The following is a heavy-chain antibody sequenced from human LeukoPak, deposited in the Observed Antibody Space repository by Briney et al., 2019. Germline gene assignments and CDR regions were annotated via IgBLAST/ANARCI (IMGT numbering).Heavy chain of an antibody. D-gene: IGHD3-16*01. Sequence: TGGSLRLSCAASGFTFSSYEMNWVRQAPGKGLEWVSYISSSGSTIYYADSVKGRFTISRDNAKDSLYLRMNSLRAEDTAVYYCARDVYDYVWGSYSLDYWGQGTLVTVSS. J-gene: IGHJ4*02. V-gene: IGHV3-48*03. CDR3: ARDVYDYVWGSYSLDY. CDR2: ISSSGSTI. CDR1: GFTFSSYE.